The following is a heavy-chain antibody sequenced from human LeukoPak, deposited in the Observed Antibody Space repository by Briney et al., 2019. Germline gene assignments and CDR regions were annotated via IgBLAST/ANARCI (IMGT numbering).Heavy chain of an antibody. Sequence: PGGSLRLSCAASGFTVSSNYMSWVRQAPGKGLEWVSVIYSGGSTYYADSVKGRFTISRDNSKNTLYLQMNSLRAEDTAVYYCAKQQRGSGSYFDYWGQGTLVTVSS. V-gene: IGHV3-53*01. D-gene: IGHD1-26*01. J-gene: IGHJ4*02. CDR1: GFTVSSNY. CDR3: AKQQRGSGSYFDY. CDR2: IYSGGST.